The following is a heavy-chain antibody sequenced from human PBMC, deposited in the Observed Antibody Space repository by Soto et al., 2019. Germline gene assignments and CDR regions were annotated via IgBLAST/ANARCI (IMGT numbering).Heavy chain of an antibody. CDR2: IHYTGFS. Sequence: SQTLSLTCSFSGDSVTSHYLTWIRQSPEKGLEWIGYIHYTGFSHYNPSLKSRVTISVDTSKNQFYLKLSAVTAADTAVCFCARAYSYGSPFQDWGQGTLVTVSS. CDR1: GDSVTSHY. D-gene: IGHD5-18*01. J-gene: IGHJ1*01. CDR3: ARAYSYGSPFQD. V-gene: IGHV4-59*02.